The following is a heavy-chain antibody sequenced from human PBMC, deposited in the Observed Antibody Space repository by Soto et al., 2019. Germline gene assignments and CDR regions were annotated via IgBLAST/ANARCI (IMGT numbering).Heavy chain of an antibody. D-gene: IGHD2-21*02. J-gene: IGHJ4*02. V-gene: IGHV3-30-3*01. CDR1: GFTFSSYA. Sequence: GGSLRLSCAASGFTFSSYAMHWVRQAPGKGLEWVAVISYDGSNKYYADSVKGRFTISRDNSKNTLYLQMNSLRAEDTVVYYCARAPFVVVTAIDYWGQGTLVTVSS. CDR3: ARAPFVVVTAIDY. CDR2: ISYDGSNK.